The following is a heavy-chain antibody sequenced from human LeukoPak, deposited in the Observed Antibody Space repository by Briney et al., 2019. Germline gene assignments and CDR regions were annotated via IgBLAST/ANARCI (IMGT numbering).Heavy chain of an antibody. Sequence: PSETLSLTCTVSGGSISSYYWSWIRQPPGKGLEWIGYIYYSGSTNYNPSLKSRVTISVDTSKNQFSLKLSSVTAADTAVYYCARMSFVRGSSLDYWGQGILVTVSS. CDR2: IYYSGST. J-gene: IGHJ4*02. V-gene: IGHV4-59*01. CDR3: ARMSFVRGSSLDY. CDR1: GGSISSYY. D-gene: IGHD6-6*01.